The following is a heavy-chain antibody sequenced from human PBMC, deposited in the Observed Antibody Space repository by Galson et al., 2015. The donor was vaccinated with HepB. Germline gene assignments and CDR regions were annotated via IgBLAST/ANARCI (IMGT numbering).Heavy chain of an antibody. CDR1: GFTFGDYA. V-gene: IGHV3-49*03. CDR2: IRSKAYGGTT. CDR3: TRVISGDFWSGYCFDP. Sequence: SLRLSCAASGFTFGDYAMSWFRQAPGKGLEWVGFIRSKAYGGTTEYAASVKGRFTISRDDSKSIAYLQMNSLKTEDTAVYYCTRVISGDFWSGYCFDPWGQGTLVTVSS. J-gene: IGHJ5*02. D-gene: IGHD3-3*01.